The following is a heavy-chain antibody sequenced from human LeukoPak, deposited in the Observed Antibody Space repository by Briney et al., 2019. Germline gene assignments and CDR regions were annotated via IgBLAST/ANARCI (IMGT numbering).Heavy chain of an antibody. CDR1: GYTFTSYD. CDR2: MNPNSGNT. CDR3: ARVAELPYYYYGMDV. D-gene: IGHD1-26*01. J-gene: IGHJ6*02. Sequence: ASVKVSCKASGYTFTSYDINWVRQATGQGLEWMGWMNPNSGNTGYAQKFQGRVTMTRNTPISTAYMELSSLRSEDTAVYYCARVAELPYYYYGMDVWGQGTTVTVSS. V-gene: IGHV1-8*01.